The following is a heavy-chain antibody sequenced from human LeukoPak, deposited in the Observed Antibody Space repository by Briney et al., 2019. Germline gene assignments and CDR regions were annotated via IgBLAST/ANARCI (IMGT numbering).Heavy chain of an antibody. V-gene: IGHV3-66*01. J-gene: IGHJ4*02. Sequence: GGSLRLSCAASGFTVTTNYMTWVRQAPGKGLEWVSIIYSGGYTDYADSVKGRFTISRDNPKNTLDLQMNSLRAEDTAVYYCARRLEYSGSKGVFDYRGQGTLVTVSS. CDR1: GFTVTTNY. CDR2: IYSGGYT. D-gene: IGHD1-26*01. CDR3: ARRLEYSGSKGVFDY.